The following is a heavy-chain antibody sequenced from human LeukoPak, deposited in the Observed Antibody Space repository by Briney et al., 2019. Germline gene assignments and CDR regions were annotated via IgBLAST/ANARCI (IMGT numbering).Heavy chain of an antibody. D-gene: IGHD2-15*01. CDR2: ISYDESDK. J-gene: IGHJ4*02. Sequence: GGSLRLSCAASGFTFSRYNMHWVRQAPGKGLEWLAFISYDESDKDYADSVKGRFTISRDNSKNTLYLQMNSLRAEDTAVYYCAKDSGGGICYFDHWGQGSLVTVSS. CDR3: AKDSGGGICYFDH. V-gene: IGHV3-30*02. CDR1: GFTFSRYN.